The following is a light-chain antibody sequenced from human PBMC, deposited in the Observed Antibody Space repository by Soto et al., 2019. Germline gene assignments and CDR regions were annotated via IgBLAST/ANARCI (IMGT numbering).Light chain of an antibody. CDR2: DAS. CDR3: QHGRS. V-gene: IGKV3-15*01. J-gene: IGKJ1*01. CDR1: ENVYGN. Sequence: EIVMTQSPATLSVSPGERATLSCRASENVYGNVAWYQQKSGQAPSLLIYDASTRATDIPARFSGSGSGTEFTLTISSLQSADCAIYFCQHGRSFGQGTKVDIK.